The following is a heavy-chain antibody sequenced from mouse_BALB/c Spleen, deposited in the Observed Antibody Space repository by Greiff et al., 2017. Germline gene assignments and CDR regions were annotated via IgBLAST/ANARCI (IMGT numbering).Heavy chain of an antibody. Sequence: VQLKQSGAELVRPGALVKLSCKASGFNIKDYYMHWVKQRPEQGLEWIGWIDPENGNTIYDPKFQGKASITADTSSNTAYLQLSSLTSEDTAVYYCALPPWLAYWGQGTLVTVSA. J-gene: IGHJ3*01. CDR1: GFNIKDYY. CDR2: IDPENGNT. CDR3: ALPPWLAY. V-gene: IGHV14-1*02.